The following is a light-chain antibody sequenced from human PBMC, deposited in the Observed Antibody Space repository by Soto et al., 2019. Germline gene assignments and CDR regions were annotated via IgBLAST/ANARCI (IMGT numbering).Light chain of an antibody. CDR1: QSVTNSY. Sequence: EIVMTQSPVTLSVSPGERATLSCRASQSVTNSYLAWYQQKPGQAPRLLIFGASTRAAGIPARFSGSGSGTDFTLTISRLEPEDFAVYYCHHYGSSPLTFGRGTRLEIK. CDR2: GAS. J-gene: IGKJ5*01. CDR3: HHYGSSPLT. V-gene: IGKV3-20*01.